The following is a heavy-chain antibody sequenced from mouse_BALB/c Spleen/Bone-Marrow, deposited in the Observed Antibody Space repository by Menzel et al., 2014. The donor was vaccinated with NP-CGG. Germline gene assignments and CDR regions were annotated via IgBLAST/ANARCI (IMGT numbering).Heavy chain of an antibody. CDR2: IDPENGDT. CDR1: GFNIKDYY. Sequence: VQLKESGAELVRSGASVKLSCTASGFNIKDYYMHWVKQRPEQGLEWIGWIDPENGDTEYAPKFQGKATMTADTSSNTAYLQLSSLTSEDTAVYYCSYGNFAMDYWGQGTPVTVSS. V-gene: IGHV14-4*02. D-gene: IGHD2-1*01. J-gene: IGHJ4*01. CDR3: SYGNFAMDY.